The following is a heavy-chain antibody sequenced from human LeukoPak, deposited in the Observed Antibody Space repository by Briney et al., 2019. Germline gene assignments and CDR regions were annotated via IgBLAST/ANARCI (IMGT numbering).Heavy chain of an antibody. D-gene: IGHD2-15*01. CDR2: INPSGGST. CDR3: ATARRYCSGGSCYQINAFDI. V-gene: IGHV1-46*01. J-gene: IGHJ3*02. Sequence: ASVKVSCKASGYTFTSYYMHWVRQAPGQGLEWMGIINPSGGSTSYAQKFQGRVTMTRDTSTSTVYMELSSLRSEDTAVYYCATARRYCSGGSCYQINAFDIWGQGTMVTVSS. CDR1: GYTFTSYY.